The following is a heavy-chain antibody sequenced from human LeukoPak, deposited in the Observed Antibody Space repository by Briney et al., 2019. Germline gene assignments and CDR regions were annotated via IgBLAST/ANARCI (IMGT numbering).Heavy chain of an antibody. Sequence: ASVKVSCKASGGTFSSYAISWVRQAPGQGLEWMGGIIPIFGTANYAQKFQGRVTITADEYTSTAYMELSSLRSEYTAVYYCARGLLTRAERPRYYYYMDVWGKGTTVTVSS. V-gene: IGHV1-69*01. CDR1: GGTFSSYA. J-gene: IGHJ6*03. CDR2: IIPIFGTA. D-gene: IGHD7-27*01. CDR3: ARGLLTRAERPRYYYYMDV.